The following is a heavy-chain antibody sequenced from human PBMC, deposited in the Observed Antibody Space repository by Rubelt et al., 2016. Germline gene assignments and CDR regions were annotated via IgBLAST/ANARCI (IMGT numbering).Heavy chain of an antibody. V-gene: IGHV3-21*04. D-gene: IGHD2-2*01. CDR3: AKAVADPHLNSIVVVPFDY. CDR2: SYI. J-gene: IGHJ4*02. Sequence: SYIYYADSVKGRFTISRDNAKNSLYLQMNSLRAEDTAVYYCAKAVADPHLNSIVVVPFDYWGQGTLVTVSS.